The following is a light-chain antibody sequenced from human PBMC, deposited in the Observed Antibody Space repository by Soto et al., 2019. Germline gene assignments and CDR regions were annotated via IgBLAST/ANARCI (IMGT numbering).Light chain of an antibody. V-gene: IGKV3-20*01. CDR3: QHYGPPRYT. Sequence: EIVLTQSPGTLSLSPGERATLSCRASQSVSSNFLAWYQQKPGQPPRLLMYGASSRATSIPDRFSGSGSGTDFTLTISRLEPEDFAVYYCQHYGPPRYTFGQGTKPEIK. J-gene: IGKJ2*01. CDR1: QSVSSNF. CDR2: GAS.